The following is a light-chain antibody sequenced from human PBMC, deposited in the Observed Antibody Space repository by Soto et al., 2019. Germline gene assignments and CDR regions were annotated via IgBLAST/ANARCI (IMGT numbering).Light chain of an antibody. V-gene: IGKV1-5*03. Sequence: DIQMTQFPSTLSASVGDRVTITCRASQSISTWVAWYQQKQGKAPKLLMYEASSLERRVPSRFSGSGSGTEFTLTISSLQPDDFATYYCQQYNSHWTFGQGTKVEIK. CDR1: QSISTW. J-gene: IGKJ1*01. CDR2: EAS. CDR3: QQYNSHWT.